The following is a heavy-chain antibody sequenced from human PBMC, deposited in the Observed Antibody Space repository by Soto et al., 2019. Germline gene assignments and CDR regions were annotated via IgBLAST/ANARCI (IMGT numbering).Heavy chain of an antibody. CDR2: LYDSRST. CDR1: GFTISRSGYF. J-gene: IGHJ4*02. Sequence: SETLSLTCTVSGFTISRSGYFWSWIRQHTGKGLEWIRYLYDSRSTYYNPSLKSRVSLSVDTSKNQFSLNLTSVTAANTAMYYCARSSRSYFDYWGQGTLVTVSS. CDR3: ARSSRSYFDY. V-gene: IGHV4-31*03.